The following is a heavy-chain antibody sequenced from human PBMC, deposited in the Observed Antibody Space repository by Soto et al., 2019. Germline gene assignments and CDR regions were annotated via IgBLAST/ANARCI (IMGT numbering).Heavy chain of an antibody. J-gene: IGHJ4*02. CDR2: IYWDDDK. Sequence: GSGPTLVNPTQTLTLTCTFSGFSLSTSGVGVGWIRQPPGKALEWLALIYWDDDKRYSPSLKSRLTITKDTSKNQVVLTMTNMDPADTATYYCAHSRVGLHLGELSLLDYWGQGTLVTVSS. D-gene: IGHD3-16*02. CDR3: AHSRVGLHLGELSLLDY. CDR1: GFSLSTSGVG. V-gene: IGHV2-5*02.